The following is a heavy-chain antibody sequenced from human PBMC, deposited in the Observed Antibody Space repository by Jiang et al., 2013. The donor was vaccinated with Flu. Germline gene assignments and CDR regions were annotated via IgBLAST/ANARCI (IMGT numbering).Heavy chain of an antibody. CDR2: IGHDGNNE. CDR3: ARHVWGLGCGTNRCSSMDV. J-gene: IGHJ6*02. CDR1: GFTFSSHG. V-gene: IGHV3-33*01. D-gene: IGHD4/OR15-4a*01. Sequence: VQLLESGGGVVQPGRSLRLSCAASGFTFSSHGMHWVRQAPGKGLEWVAVIGHDGNNENYADSVKGRFTISRDNSKNTLYLQLNSLRAEDTAVYYCARHVWGLGCGTNRCSSMDVWGQGTTVTVSS.